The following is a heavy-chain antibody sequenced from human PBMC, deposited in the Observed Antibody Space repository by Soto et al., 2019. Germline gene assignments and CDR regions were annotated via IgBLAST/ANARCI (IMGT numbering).Heavy chain of an antibody. V-gene: IGHV4-31*03. J-gene: IGHJ4*02. CDR2: IYYTGGT. CDR3: ARSTGTYFDY. CDR1: GGSISSGGFF. D-gene: IGHD1-1*01. Sequence: SETLSLTCNVSGGSISSGGFFWNWIRQHPGKGLEWIGYIYYTGGTDYNPSLKSRVTISRDTSKNHLSLILGSVTAADTAMYYCARSTGTYFDYWGQGTPVT.